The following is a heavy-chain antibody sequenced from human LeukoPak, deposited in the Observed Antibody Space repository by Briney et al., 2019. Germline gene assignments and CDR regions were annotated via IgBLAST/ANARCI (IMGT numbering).Heavy chain of an antibody. CDR1: GGSISSYY. J-gene: IGHJ6*03. D-gene: IGHD5-12*01. CDR3: AREERSLRTTDGDGAGFRNYYYYYMDV. CDR2: IYYSGST. V-gene: IGHV4-59*01. Sequence: SETLSLTCTVSGGSISSYYWSWIRQPPGKGLEWIGYIYYSGSTNYNPSLKSRVTISVDTSKNQFSLKLSSVTAADTAVYFCAREERSLRTTDGDGAGFRNYYYYYMDVWGKGTTVTVSS.